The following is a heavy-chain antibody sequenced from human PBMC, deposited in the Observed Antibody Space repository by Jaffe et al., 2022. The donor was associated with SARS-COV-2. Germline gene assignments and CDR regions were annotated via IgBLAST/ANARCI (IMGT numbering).Heavy chain of an antibody. CDR3: ARGGDGYNYYGY. CDR1: GGSFSGYY. V-gene: IGHV4-34*01. Sequence: QVQLQQWGAGLLKPSETLSLTCAVYGGSFSGYYWSWIRQPPGKGLEWIGEINHSGSTNYNPSLKSRVTISVDTSKNQFSLKLSSVTAADTAVYYCARGGDGYNYYGYWGQGTLVTVSS. D-gene: IGHD5-12*01. CDR2: INHSGST. J-gene: IGHJ4*02.